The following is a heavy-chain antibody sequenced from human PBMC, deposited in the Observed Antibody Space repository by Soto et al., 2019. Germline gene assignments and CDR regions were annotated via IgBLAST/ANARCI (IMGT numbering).Heavy chain of an antibody. CDR1: GGTFSSYT. CDR3: AGDIGESYSCGWYPGRDY. Sequence: QVQLVQSGAEVKKPGSSVKVSCKASGGTFSSYTISWVRQAPGQGREWMGRIIPILGIANYAQKFQGRVTITGDESTRTSYMARGSLSGEVTAVNYYAGDIGESYSCGWYPGRDYWGQGNLVT. J-gene: IGHJ4*02. CDR2: IIPILGIA. D-gene: IGHD6-19*01. V-gene: IGHV1-69*08.